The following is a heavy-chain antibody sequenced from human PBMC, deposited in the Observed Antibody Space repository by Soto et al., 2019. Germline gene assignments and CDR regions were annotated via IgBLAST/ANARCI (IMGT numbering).Heavy chain of an antibody. D-gene: IGHD4-17*01. J-gene: IGHJ4*02. CDR1: GGSISSYY. Sequence: QVQLQESGPGLVKPSETLSLTCTVSGGSISSYYWSWIRQPPGKGLEWIGYIYYNVNTNYNPSLRSRATISVATSKHWFSQQLSFVAAADTAVYYWAEQGALPGDYDYWGQGTLVTVSS. CDR2: IYYNVNT. CDR3: AEQGALPGDYDY. V-gene: IGHV4-59*08.